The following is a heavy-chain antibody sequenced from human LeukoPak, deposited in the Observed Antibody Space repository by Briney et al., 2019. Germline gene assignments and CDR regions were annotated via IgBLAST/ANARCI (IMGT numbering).Heavy chain of an antibody. CDR2: ISPSGGSA. V-gene: IGHV1-46*01. CDR3: ARASRAGWFDP. J-gene: IGHJ5*02. CDR1: GYTFTSYY. Sequence: WASVKVSCKASGYTFTSYYMHWVRQAPGQRLEWMGIISPSGGSASYAQKFQGRVTMTRDTSTSTVYMELSSLRSEDTAVYYCARASRAGWFDPWGQGTLVTVSS. D-gene: IGHD3-10*01.